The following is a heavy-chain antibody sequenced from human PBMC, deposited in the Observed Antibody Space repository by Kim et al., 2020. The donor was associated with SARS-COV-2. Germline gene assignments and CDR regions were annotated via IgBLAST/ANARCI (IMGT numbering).Heavy chain of an antibody. D-gene: IGHD3-9*01. CDR1: GGSLSAFY. J-gene: IGHJ4*02. V-gene: IGHV4-34*01. CDR3: AGGAYILATGGLSP. Sequence: SETLSLTCEVHGGSLSAFYWNWIRQFPGKGLEWIGEVNHSGSTRYNPSVKSRVTMSIATSKKQFSLKLTSVTAADTALYFCAGGAYILATGGLSPWGQGALVTVSS. CDR2: VNHSGST.